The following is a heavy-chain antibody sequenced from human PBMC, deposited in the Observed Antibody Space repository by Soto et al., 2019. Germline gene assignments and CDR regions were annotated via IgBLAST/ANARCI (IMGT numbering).Heavy chain of an antibody. D-gene: IGHD6-19*01. J-gene: IGHJ4*02. CDR3: AREPSSGWSIDY. CDR2: INSNGSST. V-gene: IGHV3-74*01. Sequence: EVQLVESGGGLVQPGGSLRLSCAASGFTFSSYWMHWVRQAPGKGLVWVSRINSNGSSTSYADSVKCRFTISRDNAKNTLYLQMNSRRAEDTAVYYCAREPSSGWSIDYWGQGTLVTVSS. CDR1: GFTFSSYW.